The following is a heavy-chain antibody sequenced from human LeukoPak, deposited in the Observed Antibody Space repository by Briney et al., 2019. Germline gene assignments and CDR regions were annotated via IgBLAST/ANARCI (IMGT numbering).Heavy chain of an antibody. V-gene: IGHV1-18*01. J-gene: IGHJ4*02. CDR1: GYTFTSYG. CDR3: ARDRYYDSSGYYYSPFDY. CDR2: ISAHNGNT. D-gene: IGHD3-22*01. Sequence: ASVKVSCKASGYTFTSYGISWVRQAPGQGLEWMGWISAHNGNTNYAQKLQGRVTMTTDTSTSTAYMELRSLRSDDTAVYYCARDRYYDSSGYYYSPFDYWGQGTLVTVSS.